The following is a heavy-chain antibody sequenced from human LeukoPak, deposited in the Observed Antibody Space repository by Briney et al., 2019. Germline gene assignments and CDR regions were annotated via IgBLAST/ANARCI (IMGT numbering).Heavy chain of an antibody. V-gene: IGHV3-74*01. J-gene: IGHJ4*01. CDR1: GFTSSRYW. CDR3: VRSAFLTTEFYFDY. D-gene: IGHD4-11*01. Sequence: GGSLRLSCAASGFTSSRYWMHWVRQAPGKGLVWVSRINTDGRTITYADSVKGRFTISRDNAKNTLYLQMNSLRAEDTAVYYCVRSAFLTTEFYFDYWGHGTLVTVSS. CDR2: INTDGRTI.